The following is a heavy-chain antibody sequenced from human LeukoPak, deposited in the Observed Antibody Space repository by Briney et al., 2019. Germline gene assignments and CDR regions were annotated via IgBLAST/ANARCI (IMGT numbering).Heavy chain of an antibody. CDR3: ARDDIVATISQVPYGMDV. D-gene: IGHD5-12*01. Sequence: GSLRLSCAASGFTFSSYEMNWVRQAPGEGLEWVSYISSSGSTIYYADSVKGRFTISRDNAKNSLYLQMNSLGAEDTAVYYCARDDIVATISQVPYGMDVWGKGTTVTVSS. CDR2: ISSSGSTI. CDR1: GFTFSSYE. J-gene: IGHJ6*04. V-gene: IGHV3-48*03.